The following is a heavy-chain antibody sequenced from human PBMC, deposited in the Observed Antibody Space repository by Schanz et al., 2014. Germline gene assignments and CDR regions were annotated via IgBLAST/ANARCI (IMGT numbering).Heavy chain of an antibody. CDR2: IRSSSTPI. CDR3: ARDRRNADLDY. D-gene: IGHD1-1*01. Sequence: VHLLESGGGLVEPGGSLRLSCAASGFTFRGYAMSWVRQAPGKGPEWVSYIRSSSTPIYYADSVKGRFTISRDNAKNSLYLEMNSLRAEDTALYYCARDRRNADLDYWGQGTLVTVSS. V-gene: IGHV3-48*03. J-gene: IGHJ4*02. CDR1: GFTFRGYA.